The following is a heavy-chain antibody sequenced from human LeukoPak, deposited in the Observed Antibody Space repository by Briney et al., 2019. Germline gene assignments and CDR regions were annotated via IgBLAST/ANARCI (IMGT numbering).Heavy chain of an antibody. CDR1: GGTFNNSA. Sequence: SVKVSCKTSGGTFNNSAIGWVLQAPGQGLEWLGGIMPLFGTAGYAQKFQGRVTITKDESTRTVYLELTSLTSDDTAVYYCARDVHGDYGSGWFDPWGQGTLVSVSS. J-gene: IGHJ5*02. CDR3: ARDVHGDYGSGWFDP. CDR2: IMPLFGTA. D-gene: IGHD4-17*01. V-gene: IGHV1-69*05.